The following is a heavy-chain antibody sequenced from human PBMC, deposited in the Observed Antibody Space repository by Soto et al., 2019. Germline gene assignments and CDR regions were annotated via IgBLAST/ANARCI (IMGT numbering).Heavy chain of an antibody. V-gene: IGHV4-59*11. D-gene: IGHD6-19*01. J-gene: IGHJ4*02. CDR2: IFYSGSTTY. CDR3: ARVGSSGWSPDY. CDR1: GGSITGHY. Sequence: PSETLSLTCTVSGGSITGHYWIWIRQPPGEGMEWIGYIFYSGSTTYNNNPSLKSRVTISVDTSKNQFSLRLSSVTAADTAVYYCARVGSSGWSPDYWGQGTMVTVYS.